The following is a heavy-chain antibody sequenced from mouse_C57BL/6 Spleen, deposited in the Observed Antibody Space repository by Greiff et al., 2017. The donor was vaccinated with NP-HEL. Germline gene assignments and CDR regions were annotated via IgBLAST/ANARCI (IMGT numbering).Heavy chain of an antibody. CDR1: GFNIKDYY. V-gene: IGHV14-1*01. CDR2: IDPEDGDT. D-gene: IGHD2-1*01. CDR3: TTENYGNYPAGFAY. Sequence: VQLQQSGAELVRPGASVKLSCTAFGFNIKDYYMHWVKQRPEQGLEWIGRIDPEDGDTEYAPKFQGKATMTADTSSNTAYLQLSSLTSEDTAVYYCTTENYGNYPAGFAYWGQGTLVTVSA. J-gene: IGHJ3*01.